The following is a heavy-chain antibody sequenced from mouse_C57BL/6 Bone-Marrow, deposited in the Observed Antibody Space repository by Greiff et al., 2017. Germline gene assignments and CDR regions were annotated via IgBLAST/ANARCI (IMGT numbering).Heavy chain of an antibody. CDR3: TTSRGSSFAY. J-gene: IGHJ3*01. Sequence: EVQLQQSGAELVRPGASVKLSCTASGFNIKDYYMHWVKQRPEQGLEWIGRIDPEDGDTEYAPKFQGKATMTADTTSNSAYLQLSSRTSEDTAVYYCTTSRGSSFAYWGQGTLVTVSA. CDR1: GFNIKDYY. V-gene: IGHV14-1*01. CDR2: IDPEDGDT.